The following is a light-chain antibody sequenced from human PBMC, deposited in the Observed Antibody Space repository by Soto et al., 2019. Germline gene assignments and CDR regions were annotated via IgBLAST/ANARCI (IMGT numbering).Light chain of an antibody. J-gene: IGLJ1*01. CDR2: GNS. Sequence: QSALTQSPSVSGAPGQRVTISCTGGSSNIGAGYDVHWYQQLPGTGPKLLIYGNSNRPSGVPDRFSGSKSGTSASLAITGLQAEDEADYYCQSYDSSLSGYVFGTGTKVTVL. CDR1: SSNIGAGYD. CDR3: QSYDSSLSGYV. V-gene: IGLV1-40*01.